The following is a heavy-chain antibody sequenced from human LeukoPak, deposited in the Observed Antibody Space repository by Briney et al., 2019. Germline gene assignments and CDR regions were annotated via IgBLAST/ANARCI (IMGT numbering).Heavy chain of an antibody. Sequence: SQTLSLTCTVSGGSISSGSHYWSWIRQPAGKGLEWIGRIYNSGSTNYNPFLKSRVRMSLNTSKNQFSLKLSSVTAADTAVYYCAREFSTWGQGTLVTVSS. V-gene: IGHV4-61*02. J-gene: IGHJ4*02. CDR3: AREFST. CDR2: IYNSGST. CDR1: GGSISSGSHY. D-gene: IGHD2/OR15-2a*01.